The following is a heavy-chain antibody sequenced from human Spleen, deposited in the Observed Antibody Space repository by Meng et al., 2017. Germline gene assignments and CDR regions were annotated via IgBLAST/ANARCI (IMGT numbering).Heavy chain of an antibody. J-gene: IGHJ4*02. CDR2: VNPLNGGS. D-gene: IGHD4-23*01. V-gene: IGHV1-2*06. CDR3: ARDIRRTTVVTSPDY. Sequence: ASVKVSCKASGYTFTGYYMHWVRQAPGQGLEWMGRVNPLNGGSSYAQKFQGRVTMTRDTSISTAYMELSRLRSDDTAVYYCARDIRRTTVVTSPDYWGQGTLVTVSS. CDR1: GYTFTGYY.